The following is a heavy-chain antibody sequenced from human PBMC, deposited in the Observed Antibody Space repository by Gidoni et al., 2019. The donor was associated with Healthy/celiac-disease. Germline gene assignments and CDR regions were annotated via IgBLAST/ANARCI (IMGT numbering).Heavy chain of an antibody. Sequence: QVQLQQWGAGLLKPSETLSLTGAVDGGSFSGYYGSWIRQPPGKGLEWIGEINHSGSTNYNPPLKSRVTISVDTSKNQCSLKLSSVPAADTAVYYCSRGGSHDFWSGYYRPFDYWGQGTLVTVSS. CDR3: SRGGSHDFWSGYYRPFDY. V-gene: IGHV4-34*01. CDR1: GGSFSGYY. D-gene: IGHD3-3*01. J-gene: IGHJ4*02. CDR2: INHSGST.